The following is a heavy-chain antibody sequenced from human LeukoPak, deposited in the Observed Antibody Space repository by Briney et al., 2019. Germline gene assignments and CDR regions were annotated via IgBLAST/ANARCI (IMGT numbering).Heavy chain of an antibody. J-gene: IGHJ4*02. CDR1: GGSFSGYY. CDR2: INHSGST. V-gene: IGHV4-34*01. Sequence: SETLSHTCAVYGGSFSGYYWSWIRQPPGKGLEWIGEINHSGSTNYNPSLKSRVTLSVDTSKNQFSLKLSSVTAADTAVYYCARSHGVFDYWGQGTLVTVSS. CDR3: ARSHGVFDY. D-gene: IGHD3-10*01.